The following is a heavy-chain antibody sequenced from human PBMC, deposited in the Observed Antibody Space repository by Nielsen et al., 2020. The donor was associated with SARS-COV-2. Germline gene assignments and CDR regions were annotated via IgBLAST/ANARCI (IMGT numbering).Heavy chain of an antibody. CDR3: ARGGYYDGSGLDY. D-gene: IGHD3-22*01. Sequence: GESLKISCAASGFAFSNFWMHWVRQAPGKGLVWVSRVKNDGSGTSYADSVKGRFTVSRDNAKSSLYLQMNNLRAEDTALYYCARGGYYDGSGLDYWGQGTLVTVSS. CDR1: GFAFSNFW. J-gene: IGHJ4*02. V-gene: IGHV3-74*01. CDR2: VKNDGSGT.